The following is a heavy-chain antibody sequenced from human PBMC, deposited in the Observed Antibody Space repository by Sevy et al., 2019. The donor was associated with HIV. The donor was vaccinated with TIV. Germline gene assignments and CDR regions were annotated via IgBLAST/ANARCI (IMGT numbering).Heavy chain of an antibody. Sequence: GGSLRLSCAASGFTFSTYGMHWVRQAPGRGLEWVAFMRFDGTIKYHTDSVKGRFTISRDNSKNTLYLQMNSLKTEDTAVYFCAKVLHIVVVPAAIVYYYGMYVWGQGTTVTFSS. CDR1: GFTFSTYG. CDR2: MRFDGTIK. CDR3: AKVLHIVVVPAAIVYYYGMYV. V-gene: IGHV3-30*02. J-gene: IGHJ6*02. D-gene: IGHD2-2*01.